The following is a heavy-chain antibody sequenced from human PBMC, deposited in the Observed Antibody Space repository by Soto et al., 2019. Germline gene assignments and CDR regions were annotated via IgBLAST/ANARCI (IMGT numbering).Heavy chain of an antibody. Sequence: SETLSLTCTVSGGSISSGGYYWSWIRQHPGKGLEWIGYIYYSGSTYYNPSLKSRVTISVDTSKNQFSLKLSSVTAADMAVYYCARYSSSWYNYYYYYGMDVWGQGTTVTVSS. J-gene: IGHJ6*02. V-gene: IGHV4-31*03. CDR2: IYYSGST. CDR1: GGSISSGGYY. CDR3: ARYSSSWYNYYYYYGMDV. D-gene: IGHD6-13*01.